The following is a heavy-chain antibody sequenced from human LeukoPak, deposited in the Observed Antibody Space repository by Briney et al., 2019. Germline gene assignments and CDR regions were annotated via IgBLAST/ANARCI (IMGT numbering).Heavy chain of an antibody. CDR2: ISAYNGNT. J-gene: IGHJ4*02. V-gene: IGHV1-18*01. Sequence: ASVKVSRKASGYTFTSYGISWVRQAPGQGLEWMGWISAYNGNTNYAQKLQGRVTMTTDTSTSTAYMELRSLRSDDTAVYYCAGDTYYDFWSGYHFYFDYWGQGTLVTVSS. D-gene: IGHD3-3*01. CDR3: AGDTYYDFWSGYHFYFDY. CDR1: GYTFTSYG.